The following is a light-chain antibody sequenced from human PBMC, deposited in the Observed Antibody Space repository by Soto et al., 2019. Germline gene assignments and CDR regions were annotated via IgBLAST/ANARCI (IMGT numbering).Light chain of an antibody. CDR2: ENN. Sequence: QSVLTQPPSVSAAPGQTVTISCSGSSSNIGNNYVSWYQQLPGTAPKLLIYENNKRPSGIPDRFSGSKSGTSATLGITGLQTGDEADYYCGTWDSSLSAGLVVFGGGTQLTVL. CDR1: SSNIGNNY. J-gene: IGLJ2*01. V-gene: IGLV1-51*02. CDR3: GTWDSSLSAGLVV.